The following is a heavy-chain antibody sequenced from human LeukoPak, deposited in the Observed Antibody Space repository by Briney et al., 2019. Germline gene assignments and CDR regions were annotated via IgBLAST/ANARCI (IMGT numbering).Heavy chain of an antibody. CDR1: GYRFTSYW. Sequence: GESLKISCQGSGYRFTSYWVGWVRQMPGKGLEWMGIMYPGDSDTRYSPSFQGQVTISADKSISTAYLQWSSLKASDTAIYYRARRDGYNMGAFDIWGQGTMVTVSS. D-gene: IGHD5-24*01. V-gene: IGHV5-51*01. J-gene: IGHJ3*02. CDR3: ARRDGYNMGAFDI. CDR2: MYPGDSDT.